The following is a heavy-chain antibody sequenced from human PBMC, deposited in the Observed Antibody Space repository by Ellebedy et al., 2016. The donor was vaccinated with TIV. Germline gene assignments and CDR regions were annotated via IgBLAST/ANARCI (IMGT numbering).Heavy chain of an antibody. J-gene: IGHJ5*02. Sequence: GESLKISCAASGFTFSRDGMHWVRQAPGKGLEWVAVIWHDGSKKYYADSVKGRFTISRDNSKNTLYLQMNSLRAEDTAVCYCARDWSGYFDPWGQGTLVTVSS. D-gene: IGHD3-3*01. CDR1: GFTFSRDG. CDR2: IWHDGSKK. V-gene: IGHV3-33*01. CDR3: ARDWSGYFDP.